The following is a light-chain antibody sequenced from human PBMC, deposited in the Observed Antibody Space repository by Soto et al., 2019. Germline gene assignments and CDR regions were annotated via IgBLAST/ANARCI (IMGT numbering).Light chain of an antibody. J-gene: IGKJ1*01. Sequence: DIQMTQSPSSLSASVGDRVTITCRASQRISSYLNWYQQKPGKAPKILIYAVSNLQSGVPSRFSGSGSGTDFTLTISSLQPEDFAVYYCQQYDNWPRTFGQGTKVEIK. V-gene: IGKV1-39*01. CDR2: AVS. CDR3: QQYDNWPRT. CDR1: QRISSY.